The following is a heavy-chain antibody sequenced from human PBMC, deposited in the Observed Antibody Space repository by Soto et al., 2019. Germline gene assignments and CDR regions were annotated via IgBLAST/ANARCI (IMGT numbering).Heavy chain of an antibody. CDR3: AKGDRMYYYDTPVDY. CDR1: GFTFSSYG. D-gene: IGHD3-22*01. Sequence: QVQLVESGGGVVQPGRSLRLSCAASGFTFSSYGMHWVRQAPGKGLEWVAVISYDGSNKYYADSVKGRFTISRDNSKNTLYLQMNSLRAEDTAVYYCAKGDRMYYYDTPVDYWGQGTLVTVSS. CDR2: ISYDGSNK. V-gene: IGHV3-30*18. J-gene: IGHJ4*02.